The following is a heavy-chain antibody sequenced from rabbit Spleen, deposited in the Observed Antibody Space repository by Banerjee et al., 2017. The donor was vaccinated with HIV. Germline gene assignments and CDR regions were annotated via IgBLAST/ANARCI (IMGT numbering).Heavy chain of an antibody. V-gene: IGHV1S45*01. CDR2: IYAGSNDNT. Sequence: QEQLVESGGGLVQPEGSLTLTCKASGFDFSSSYDMCWVRQAPGKGLQWIACIYAGSNDNTYYASWAKGRFTISKASSTTVTLQMTSLTAADTATYFCARDLTGVIGWNFNLWGPGTLVTVS. J-gene: IGHJ4*01. D-gene: IGHD1-1*01. CDR3: ARDLTGVIGWNFNL. CDR1: GFDFSSSYD.